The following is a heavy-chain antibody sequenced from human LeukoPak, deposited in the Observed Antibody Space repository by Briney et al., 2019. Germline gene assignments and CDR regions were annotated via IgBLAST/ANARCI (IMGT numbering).Heavy chain of an antibody. CDR2: IKPDGSDQ. J-gene: IGHJ3*02. CDR3: AGGAGPSKDAFDI. CDR1: GFNFNNYW. Sequence: GGSLRLSCAASGFNFNNYWMSWVRQAPGKGLEWVGHIKPDGSDQTYVDSVKGRFTISRDNAKNTLYLQMNSLRAEDTAVYYCAGGAGPSKDAFDIWGQGTMVTVSS. D-gene: IGHD3-10*01. V-gene: IGHV3-7*05.